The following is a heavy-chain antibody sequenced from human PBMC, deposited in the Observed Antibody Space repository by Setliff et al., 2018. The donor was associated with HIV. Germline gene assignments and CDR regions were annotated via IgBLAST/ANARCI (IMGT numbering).Heavy chain of an antibody. Sequence: ASVKVSCKASGYTFTSYDINWVRQATGQGLEWMGWMNPNSGNTGYAQKFQGRVTITRNTSISTAYMGLSSLRSEDTAVYYCARGHAVVVPAVYYYYYGMDVWGQGTTVTVSS. CDR1: GYTFTSYD. V-gene: IGHV1-8*03. J-gene: IGHJ6*02. D-gene: IGHD2-2*01. CDR3: ARGHAVVVPAVYYYYYGMDV. CDR2: MNPNSGNT.